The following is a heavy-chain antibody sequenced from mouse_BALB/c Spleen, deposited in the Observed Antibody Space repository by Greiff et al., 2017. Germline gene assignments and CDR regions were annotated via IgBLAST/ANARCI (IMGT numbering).Heavy chain of an antibody. CDR2: ISSGGSYT. Sequence: EVQGVESGGDLVKPGGSLKLSCAASGFTFSSYGMSWVRQTPDKRLEWVATISSGGSYTYYPDSVKGRFTISRDNAKNTLYLQMSSLKSEDTAMYYCARQSAYGLDYWGQGTTLTVSS. V-gene: IGHV5-6*01. D-gene: IGHD1-1*01. CDR3: ARQSAYGLDY. CDR1: GFTFSSYG. J-gene: IGHJ2*01.